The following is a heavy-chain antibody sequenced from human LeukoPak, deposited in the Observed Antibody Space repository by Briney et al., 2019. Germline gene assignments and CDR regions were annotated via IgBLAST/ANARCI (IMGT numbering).Heavy chain of an antibody. V-gene: IGHV3-23*01. Sequence: GGSLRLSCAASGFTFSSYAMSWVRQAPGKGLEWVSAISGSGGSTYYADSVKGRFTISRDNPKNTLYLQMNSLRAEDTAVYYCARKKPEYCSNTSCWAHFDYWGQGTLVTVSS. D-gene: IGHD2-2*01. J-gene: IGHJ4*02. CDR1: GFTFSSYA. CDR3: ARKKPEYCSNTSCWAHFDY. CDR2: ISGSGGST.